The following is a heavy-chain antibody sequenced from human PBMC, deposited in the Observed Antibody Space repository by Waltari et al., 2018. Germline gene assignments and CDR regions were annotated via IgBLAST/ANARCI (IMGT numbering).Heavy chain of an antibody. CDR2: IFGDVRT. CDR3: ATVGEGTSGYYHY. J-gene: IGHJ4*02. Sequence: EVQLIETGGGLIQPGGSLRLSCAAAGFTGGNSHMSWVRQAPGKGLEWVSDIFGDVRTSYAEAVRGRFTISTDTSKNTLYLQMSSLTFEDTATYYCATVGEGTSGYYHYWGQGTLVTVSS. CDR1: GFTGGNSH. D-gene: IGHD3-22*01. V-gene: IGHV3-53*02.